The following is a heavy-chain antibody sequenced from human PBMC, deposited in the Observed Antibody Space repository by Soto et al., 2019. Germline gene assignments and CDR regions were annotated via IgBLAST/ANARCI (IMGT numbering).Heavy chain of an antibody. V-gene: IGHV1-2*02. CDR2: INPNSGST. CDR1: GYTFTGYY. D-gene: IGHD6-13*01. Sequence: QVQLVQSGAEVKKPGASVKVSCKASGYTFTGYYMHWVRQAPGQGLEWMGWINPNSGSTNYAQKYQGRVTMTRDPSISTVYMELSRLRSDDTAVYYCARVRRIAAAYSEGDYWCQGPLVTVSS. J-gene: IGHJ4*02. CDR3: ARVRRIAAAYSEGDY.